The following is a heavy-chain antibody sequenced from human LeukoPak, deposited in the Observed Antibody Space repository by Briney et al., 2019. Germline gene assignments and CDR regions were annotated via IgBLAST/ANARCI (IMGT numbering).Heavy chain of an antibody. J-gene: IGHJ4*02. CDR2: IYHSGST. D-gene: IGHD3-10*01. Sequence: ETLSLTCTVSGGSISSYYWSWIRQPPGKRLEWIGYIYHSGSTNYNPSLKSRLTISVDTSKNQFSLKLSSVTAADTAVYYCARVDGEMVRGVRNPFFDYWGQGTLVTVSS. CDR3: ARVDGEMVRGVRNPFFDY. CDR1: GGSISSYY. V-gene: IGHV4-59*12.